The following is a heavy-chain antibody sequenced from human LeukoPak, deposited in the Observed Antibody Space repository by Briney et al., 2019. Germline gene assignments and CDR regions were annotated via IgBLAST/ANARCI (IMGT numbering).Heavy chain of an antibody. Sequence: PSETLSLTCTVSGGSISSSSYYWGWIRQPPGKGLEWIGSIYYSGSTYYNPSLKSRVTISVDTSKNQFSLKLSSVTAADTAVYYCARGPRAAVRYFDLWGRGTLVTVSS. CDR1: GGSISSSSYY. J-gene: IGHJ2*01. V-gene: IGHV4-39*07. CDR3: ARGPRAAVRYFDL. CDR2: IYYSGST.